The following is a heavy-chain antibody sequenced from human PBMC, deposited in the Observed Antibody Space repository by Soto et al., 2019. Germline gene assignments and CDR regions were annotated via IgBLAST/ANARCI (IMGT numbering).Heavy chain of an antibody. CDR1: GASFSRYY. CDR3: ARGGGYSYGYPKPHYYYMDV. CDR2: IHHSGST. Sequence: TLTLTSTAYGASFSRYYLSSVRQPPGKAPEWNGEIHHSGSTNYNPSLKSRVTISVDTSKNQFSLKLSSVTAADTAVYYCARGGGYSYGYPKPHYYYMDVWGKGTTVTVS. V-gene: IGHV4-34*01. D-gene: IGHD5-18*01. J-gene: IGHJ6*03.